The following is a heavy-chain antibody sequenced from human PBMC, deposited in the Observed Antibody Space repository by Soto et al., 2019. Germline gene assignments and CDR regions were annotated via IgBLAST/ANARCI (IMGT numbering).Heavy chain of an antibody. CDR3: ASGGDYYYYGMDV. CDR2: IIPILGIA. V-gene: IGHV1-69*02. D-gene: IGHD3-10*01. J-gene: IGHJ6*02. CDR1: GGTFSSYT. Sequence: QVQLVQSGAEVKKPGSSVKVSCKASGGTFSSYTISWVRQAPGQGLEWMGRIIPILGIANYAQKFQGRVTITADKSTRTAYMERSSLRSEDTAVYYCASGGDYYYYGMDVWGQGTTVTVSS.